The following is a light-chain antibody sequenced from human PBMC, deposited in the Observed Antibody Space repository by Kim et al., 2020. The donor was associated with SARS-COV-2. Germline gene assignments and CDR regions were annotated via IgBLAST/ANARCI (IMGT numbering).Light chain of an antibody. CDR3: QQYNNWPKT. CDR2: ATS. Sequence: LSPGERAALSCRASQSVGNNLAWYQQKLGQAPRLLMYATSTRATGIPAKFSGSGSGTEFTLTISSLQSEDIAIYFCQQYNNWPKTFGQGTKVDIK. J-gene: IGKJ1*01. CDR1: QSVGNN. V-gene: IGKV3-15*01.